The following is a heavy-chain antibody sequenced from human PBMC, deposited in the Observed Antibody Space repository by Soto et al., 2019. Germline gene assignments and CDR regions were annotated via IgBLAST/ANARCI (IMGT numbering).Heavy chain of an antibody. CDR2: IYYNGNA. J-gene: IGHJ4*02. V-gene: IGHV4-39*01. CDR3: ARHFVAVVIKGWGY. D-gene: IGHD3-22*01. Sequence: QLQLQESGPGLVKPSETLSLSCSVSGGSINRSNYYWDWIRQPPGKGREWIGTIYYNGNAYYNPSLKSRVTMSVDTSKNQFSLKLISVTAADTAVYYCARHFVAVVIKGWGYWGQGTLVTVSS. CDR1: GGSINRSNYY.